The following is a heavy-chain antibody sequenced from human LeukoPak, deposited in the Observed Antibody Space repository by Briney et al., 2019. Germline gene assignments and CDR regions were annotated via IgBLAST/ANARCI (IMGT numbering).Heavy chain of an antibody. CDR1: GGSISSYY. Sequence: SETLSLTCTVSGGSISSYYWSWIRQPPGKGLEWIGEINHSGSTNYNPSLKSRVTISVDTSKNQFSLKLSSVTAADTAVYYCARGKLARYCSSTSCYILTFDYWGQGTLVTVSS. CDR2: INHSGST. CDR3: ARGKLARYCSSTSCYILTFDY. J-gene: IGHJ4*02. D-gene: IGHD2-2*02. V-gene: IGHV4-34*01.